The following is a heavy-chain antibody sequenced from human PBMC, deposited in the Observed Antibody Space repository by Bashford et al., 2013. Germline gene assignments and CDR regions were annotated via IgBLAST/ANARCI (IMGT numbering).Heavy chain of an antibody. CDR2: IYYSGST. V-gene: IGHV4-39*01. CDR1: GDSVSSSPYY. J-gene: IGHJ5*01. CDR3: VKDMKRYLDYLFDS. D-gene: IGHD3-9*01. Sequence: SEILSLTCTVSGDSVSSSPYYWSWIRQHPGKGLEWIGSIYYSGSTYYKPSLKSRVTISVDTSKNQFSLKLSSVTAADTAFYYCVKDMKRYLDYLFDSWGQGTLVTVSS.